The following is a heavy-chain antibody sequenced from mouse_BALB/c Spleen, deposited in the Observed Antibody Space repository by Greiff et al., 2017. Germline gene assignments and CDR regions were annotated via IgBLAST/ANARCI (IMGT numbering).Heavy chain of an antibody. CDR1: GFTFTDYY. V-gene: IGHV7-3*02. CDR2: IRNKANGYTT. Sequence: EVKVVESGGGLVQPGGSLRLSCATSGFTFTDYYMSWVRQPPGKALEWLGFIRNKANGYTTEYSASVKGRFTISRDNSQSILYLQMNTLRAEDSATYYCARDWDYYAMDYWGQGTSVTVSS. CDR3: ARDWDYYAMDY. J-gene: IGHJ4*01.